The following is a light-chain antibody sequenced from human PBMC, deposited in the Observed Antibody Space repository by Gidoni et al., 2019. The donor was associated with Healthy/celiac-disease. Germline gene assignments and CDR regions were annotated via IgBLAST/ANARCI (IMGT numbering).Light chain of an antibody. Sequence: EIVLTQSPGTLSLSPGERATLSCRASQSVSSSYLAWYQQKPGQAPRLLIYGASSRATGTPDRCSGSGSETDFTLTISRLEPEDFAVYYCQQYGSSRTFXXXTKLEIK. V-gene: IGKV3-20*01. CDR3: QQYGSSRT. J-gene: IGKJ2*01. CDR1: QSVSSSY. CDR2: GAS.